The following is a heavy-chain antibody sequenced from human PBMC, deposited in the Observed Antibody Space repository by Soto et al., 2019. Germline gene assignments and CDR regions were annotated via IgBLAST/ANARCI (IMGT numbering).Heavy chain of an antibody. CDR1: GYTFTSYG. Sequence: ASVKVSCKASGYTFTSYGISWVRQAPGQGLEWMGWISAYNGNTNYAQKLQGRVTMTTDTSTSTAYMELRSLRSDDTAVYYCARGNYDYIWGSYRNYYYYYYMDVWGKGTTVTVSS. J-gene: IGHJ6*03. D-gene: IGHD3-16*02. V-gene: IGHV1-18*01. CDR2: ISAYNGNT. CDR3: ARGNYDYIWGSYRNYYYYYYMDV.